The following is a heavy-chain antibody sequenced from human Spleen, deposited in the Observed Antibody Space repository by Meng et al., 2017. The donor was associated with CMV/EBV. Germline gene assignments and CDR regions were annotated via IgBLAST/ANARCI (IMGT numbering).Heavy chain of an antibody. D-gene: IGHD2-2*01. CDR3: ARGESRRGSMGV. CDR2: TYDRSNKWFN. Sequence: SPTLSLTCVISGDSVSSNSATWNWVRQSPSRGLEWLGRTYDRSNKWFNDYAVSVKIRITINPDTSKNQFSLQLNSVTPDDTAVYYCARGESRRGSMGVWGKGTTVTVSS. CDR1: GDSVSSNSAT. J-gene: IGHJ6*04. V-gene: IGHV6-1*01.